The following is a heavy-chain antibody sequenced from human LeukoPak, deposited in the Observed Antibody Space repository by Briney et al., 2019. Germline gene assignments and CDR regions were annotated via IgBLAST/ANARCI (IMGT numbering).Heavy chain of an antibody. J-gene: IGHJ4*02. CDR2: ISSSGSTI. D-gene: IGHD5-18*01. V-gene: IGHV3-11*04. CDR1: GFTFSDYY. CDR3: ATPVDTAMVTPFDY. Sequence: GSLRLSCAASGFTFSDYYMSWIRQAPGKGLEWVSYISSSGSTIYYADSVKGRFTISRDNAKNSLYLQMNSLRAEDTAVYYRATPVDTAMVTPFDYWGQGTLVTVSS.